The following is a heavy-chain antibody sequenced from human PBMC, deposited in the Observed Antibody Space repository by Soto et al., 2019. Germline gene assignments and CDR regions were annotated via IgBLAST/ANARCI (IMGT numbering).Heavy chain of an antibody. Sequence: ASETLSLTCTGSGGSISSYYWSWIRQPPGKGLEWIGYIYYSGSTNYNPSLKSRVTISVDTSKNQFSLKLSSVTAADTAVYYCARDVRLQYYYYGMDVWGQGTTVTVSS. CDR2: IYYSGST. D-gene: IGHD2-15*01. V-gene: IGHV4-59*01. CDR3: ARDVRLQYYYYGMDV. CDR1: GGSISSYY. J-gene: IGHJ6*02.